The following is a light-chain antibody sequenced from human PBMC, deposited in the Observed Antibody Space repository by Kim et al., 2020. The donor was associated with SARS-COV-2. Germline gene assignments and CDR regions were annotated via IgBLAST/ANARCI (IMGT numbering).Light chain of an antibody. CDR2: QDS. Sequence: VSVSPGQTARITCSGDKLGDKYACWYQQKPGQSPVLVIYQDSKRPSGIPERFSGSNSGNTATLTISGTQAMDEADYYCQAWDSTPKFGGGTQLTVL. V-gene: IGLV3-1*01. CDR1: KLGDKY. J-gene: IGLJ3*02. CDR3: QAWDSTPK.